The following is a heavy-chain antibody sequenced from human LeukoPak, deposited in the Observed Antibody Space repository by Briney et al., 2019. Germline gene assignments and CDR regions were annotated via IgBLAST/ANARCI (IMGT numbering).Heavy chain of an antibody. CDR2: IYSGGRT. J-gene: IGHJ3*02. D-gene: IGHD2-2*01. Sequence: GGSLRLSCAASGFTLSSYAMSWVRQAPGKGLEWVSVIYSGGRTYHADSVKGRFTISRDSSKNTLYLQMNSLRAEDTAVYYCAGLVVVPAAFAFDIWGQGTMVTVSS. CDR1: GFTLSSYA. V-gene: IGHV3-66*01. CDR3: AGLVVVPAAFAFDI.